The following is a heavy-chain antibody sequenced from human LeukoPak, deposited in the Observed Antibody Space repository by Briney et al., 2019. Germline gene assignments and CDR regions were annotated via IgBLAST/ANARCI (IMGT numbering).Heavy chain of an antibody. D-gene: IGHD3-10*02. CDR2: ISGSGGST. CDR3: AELGITMVGGV. J-gene: IGHJ6*04. Sequence: GGSLRLSCAASGFTFSSYGMSWVRQAPGKGLEWVSAISGSGGSTYYADSVKGRFTISRDNAKNSLYLQMNSLRAEDTAVYYCAELGITMVGGVWGKGTTVTISS. V-gene: IGHV3-23*01. CDR1: GFTFSSYG.